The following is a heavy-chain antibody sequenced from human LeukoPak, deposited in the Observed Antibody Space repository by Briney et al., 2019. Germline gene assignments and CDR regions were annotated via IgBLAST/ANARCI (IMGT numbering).Heavy chain of an antibody. Sequence: PGRSLRLSCAASGFTFSSYGMHWVRQAPGKGLEWVAVISYDGSNKYYADSVKGRFTISRDNSKNTLYLQMNSLRAEDTAVYYCAKSVAARPFFDYWGQGTLVTVSS. CDR1: GFTFSSYG. D-gene: IGHD6-13*01. V-gene: IGHV3-30*18. CDR3: AKSVAARPFFDY. CDR2: ISYDGSNK. J-gene: IGHJ4*02.